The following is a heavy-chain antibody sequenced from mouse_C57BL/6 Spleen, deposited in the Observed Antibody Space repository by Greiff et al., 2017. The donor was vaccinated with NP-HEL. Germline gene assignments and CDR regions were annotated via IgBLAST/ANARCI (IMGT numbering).Heavy chain of an antibody. D-gene: IGHD1-1*01. Sequence: VQLKESGTVLARPGASVKMSCKTSGYTFTSYWMHWVKQRPGQGLEWIGAIYPGNSDTSYNQKFKGKATLTAVTSASTAYMELSSLTNEDSAVYYCTRRYYGSSSWFAYWGQGTLVTVSA. CDR1: GYTFTSYW. V-gene: IGHV1-5*01. J-gene: IGHJ3*01. CDR3: TRRYYGSSSWFAY. CDR2: IYPGNSDT.